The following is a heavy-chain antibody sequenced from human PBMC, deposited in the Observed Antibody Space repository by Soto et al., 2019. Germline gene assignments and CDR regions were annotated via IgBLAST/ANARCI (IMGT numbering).Heavy chain of an antibody. D-gene: IGHD2-2*01. CDR3: AKGSRGYCSSTSCYSYGMDV. Sequence: GGSLRLSCVASGFTFSSYGMHWVRQAPGKGLEWVAVISYDGSNKYYADSVKGRFTISRDNSKNTLYLQMNSLRAEDTAVYYCAKGSRGYCSSTSCYSYGMDVWGQGTTVTVSS. V-gene: IGHV3-30*18. CDR1: GFTFSSYG. J-gene: IGHJ6*02. CDR2: ISYDGSNK.